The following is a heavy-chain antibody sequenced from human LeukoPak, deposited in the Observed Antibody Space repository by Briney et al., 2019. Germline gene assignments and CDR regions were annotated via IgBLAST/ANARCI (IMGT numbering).Heavy chain of an antibody. Sequence: ASVKVSCTASGYTFTSYYMHWVRQAPGQGLEWMGIINPSGGSTSYAQKFQGRVTMTRDTSTSTVYMELSSLRSEDTAVYYCARSEWELLFDYWGQGTLVTVSS. CDR2: INPSGGST. CDR1: GYTFTSYY. D-gene: IGHD1-26*01. J-gene: IGHJ4*02. CDR3: ARSEWELLFDY. V-gene: IGHV1-46*01.